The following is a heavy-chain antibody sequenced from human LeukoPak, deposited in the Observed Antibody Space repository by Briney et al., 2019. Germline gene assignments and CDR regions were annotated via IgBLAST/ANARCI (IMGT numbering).Heavy chain of an antibody. Sequence: SETLSLTCAVSGGSITTTDFDWAWIRQPPGQGFEWIATISSSGKAYYYPSLMSRVTISVDTSKNQFSLDVTSVTAADTGLFYWARFKGGTCFDYWGRGILAIVS. V-gene: IGHV4-39*01. CDR3: ARFKGGTCFDY. J-gene: IGHJ4*02. D-gene: IGHD1-26*01. CDR2: ISSSGKA. CDR1: GGSITTTDFD.